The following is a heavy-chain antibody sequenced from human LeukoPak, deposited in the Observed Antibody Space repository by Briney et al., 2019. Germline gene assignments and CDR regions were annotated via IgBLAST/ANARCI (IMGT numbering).Heavy chain of an antibody. Sequence: ASVKVSCKTSGYTFTAYYMHWVRQAPGQGLEWMGWIHPNNGGTNYAQKFQGRVTMTRGTSISTDYMELSSLRSDDTAVYYCARGSASLRYFDWLYYGMDVWGQGTTVTVSS. CDR3: ARGSASLRYFDWLYYGMDV. J-gene: IGHJ6*02. D-gene: IGHD3-9*01. V-gene: IGHV1-2*02. CDR1: GYTFTAYY. CDR2: IHPNNGGT.